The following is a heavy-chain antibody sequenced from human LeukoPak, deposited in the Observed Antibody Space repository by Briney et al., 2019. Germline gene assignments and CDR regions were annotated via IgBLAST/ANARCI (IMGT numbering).Heavy chain of an antibody. CDR3: AKDLHSSGWYKAKYYFDY. V-gene: IGHV3-30*18. D-gene: IGHD6-19*01. CDR1: GFTFSNYG. CDR2: ISYDGSNQ. Sequence: GRSLRLSCAASGFTFSNYGMHWVRQAPGKGLEWVALISYDGSNQYYADSVKGRFTISRDNSKNTMYLQMNSLRAEDTAVYYCAKDLHSSGWYKAKYYFDYWGQGTLVTVSS. J-gene: IGHJ4*02.